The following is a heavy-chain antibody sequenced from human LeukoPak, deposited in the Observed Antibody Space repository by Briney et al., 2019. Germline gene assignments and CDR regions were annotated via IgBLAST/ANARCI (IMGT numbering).Heavy chain of an antibody. J-gene: IGHJ5*02. D-gene: IGHD2-2*01. CDR3: ARVGCSDTSCWTWLDP. V-gene: IGHV1-8*03. CDR2: VNPNNGDT. Sequence: GASVKVSCKASGYTFTTYDVNWVRQATGQGLEWMGRVNPNNGDTAYAQKFQGRVTITRDTSTNTVYMQLSSLKSDDTAVYYCARVGCSDTSCWTWLDPWGQGTLVTVSS. CDR1: GYTFTTYD.